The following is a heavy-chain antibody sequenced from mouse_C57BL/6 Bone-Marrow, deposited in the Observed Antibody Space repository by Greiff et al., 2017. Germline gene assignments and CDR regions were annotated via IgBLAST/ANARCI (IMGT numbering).Heavy chain of an antibody. Sequence: QVQLQQPGAELVRPGTSVKLSCKASGYTFTSYWMHWVKQRPGQGLEWIGVIDPSDSYTNYNQKFKGKATVTVDTSSSTAYMQLSSLTSEDSAVYYCARSSGYWGQGTTLTVSS. CDR2: IDPSDSYT. CDR1: GYTFTSYW. V-gene: IGHV1-59*01. CDR3: ARSSGY. D-gene: IGHD3-2*02. J-gene: IGHJ2*01.